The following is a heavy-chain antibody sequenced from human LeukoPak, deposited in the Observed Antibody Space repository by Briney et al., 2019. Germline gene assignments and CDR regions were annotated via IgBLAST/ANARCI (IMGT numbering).Heavy chain of an antibody. CDR1: GFAFEDYA. D-gene: IGHD3-10*01. CDR2: IGWNSVSM. CDR3: VKDVEWFGESYYFDY. Sequence: PGGSLRLSCAASGFAFEDYAMYWVRQVPGKGLEWVSGIGWNSVSMGYVDSVKGRFTISRDNAKNSLYLQMNSLRAEDTALYYCVKDVEWFGESYYFDYWGQGTLVTVSS. J-gene: IGHJ4*02. V-gene: IGHV3-9*01.